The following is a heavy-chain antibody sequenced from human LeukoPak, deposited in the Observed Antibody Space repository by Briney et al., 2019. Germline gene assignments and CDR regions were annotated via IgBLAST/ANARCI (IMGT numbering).Heavy chain of an antibody. J-gene: IGHJ5*02. CDR3: ARDGYYYGSGSYYGP. D-gene: IGHD3-10*01. CDR1: GGSIRSYF. CDR2: IYTSGST. Sequence: SETLSLTCSVSGGSIRSYFWTWIRQPAGRGLEWIGRIYTSGSTNYNPSLKSRVTMSVDTSKNQFSLKLSSVTAADTAVYYCARDGYYYGSGSYYGPWGQGTLVTVSS. V-gene: IGHV4-4*07.